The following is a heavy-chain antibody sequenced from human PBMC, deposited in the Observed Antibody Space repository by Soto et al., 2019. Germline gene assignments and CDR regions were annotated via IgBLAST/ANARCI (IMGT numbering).Heavy chain of an antibody. CDR3: ARVRVRFLEWLGSEG. V-gene: IGHV1-69*13. D-gene: IGHD3-3*01. CDR1: GGTFSSYT. Sequence: SVKVSCKASGGTFSSYTISWVRQAPGQGLEWMGGIIPIFGTANYAQKFQGRVTITADASTSTAYMGLSSLRSEDTAVYYCARVRVRFLEWLGSEGWGQGTLVTVSS. CDR2: IIPIFGTA. J-gene: IGHJ4*02.